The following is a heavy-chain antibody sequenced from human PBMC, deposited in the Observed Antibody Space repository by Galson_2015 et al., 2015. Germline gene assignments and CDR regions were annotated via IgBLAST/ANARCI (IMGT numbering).Heavy chain of an antibody. J-gene: IGHJ4*02. CDR1: GFTFSSYA. CDR3: AKERSWGYYYGSGDY. Sequence: SLRLSCAASGFTFSSYAMGWVRQAPGKGLEWVSGIGGSGGTTYYADSVKGRFTTSRDNSKNTLYLQMNSLRGEDTAVYYCAKERSWGYYYGSGDYWGQGTLVIVSS. V-gene: IGHV3-23*01. CDR2: IGGSGGTT. D-gene: IGHD3-10*01.